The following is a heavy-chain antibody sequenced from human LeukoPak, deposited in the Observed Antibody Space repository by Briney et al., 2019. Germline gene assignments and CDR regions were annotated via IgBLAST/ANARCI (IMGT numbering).Heavy chain of an antibody. Sequence: ASVKVSSKVSGYTLTELSMHWVRRAPGKGLEWMGGFDPEDGETIYAQKFQGRVTMTEDTSTDTAYMELSSLRSEDTAVYYCATGPGSGSHPGYYYGMDVWGQGTTVTVSS. V-gene: IGHV1-24*01. CDR2: FDPEDGET. CDR1: GYTLTELS. D-gene: IGHD1-26*01. J-gene: IGHJ6*02. CDR3: ATGPGSGSHPGYYYGMDV.